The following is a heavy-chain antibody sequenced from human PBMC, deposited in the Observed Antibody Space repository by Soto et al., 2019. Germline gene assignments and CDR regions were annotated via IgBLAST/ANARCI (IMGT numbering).Heavy chain of an antibody. CDR3: ARGTAAGVDSGMDV. J-gene: IGHJ6*02. D-gene: IGHD6-13*01. Sequence: SETLSLTCTVSGGSISSYYWSWIRQPAGKGLEWIGRIYTSGGTNYNPSLKSRVTMSADTSKKPFSLRLTSVTAADTAVYYCARGTAAGVDSGMDVWGQGTTVTVSS. CDR2: IYTSGGT. CDR1: GGSISSYY. V-gene: IGHV4-4*07.